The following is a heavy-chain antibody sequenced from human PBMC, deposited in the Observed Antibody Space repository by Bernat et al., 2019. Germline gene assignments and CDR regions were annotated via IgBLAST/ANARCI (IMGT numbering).Heavy chain of an antibody. CDR3: ARRQDPRYSDNYSDLEF. CDR1: GFTFSGSA. CDR2: IRSKPNAYAT. J-gene: IGHJ4*02. D-gene: IGHD5-12*01. V-gene: IGHV3-73*01. Sequence: EVQLVESGGDLVRPGGSLKLSCAGSGFTFSGSAVHWVRQASGKGLEWIGHIRSKPNAYATAYSPSVGGRFTISRDDSKNTAFLQMNSLKTEDTAVYYCARRQDPRYSDNYSDLEFWGQGTLVTVSS.